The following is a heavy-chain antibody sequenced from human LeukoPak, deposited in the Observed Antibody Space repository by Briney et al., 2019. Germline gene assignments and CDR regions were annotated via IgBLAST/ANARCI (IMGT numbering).Heavy chain of an antibody. V-gene: IGHV3-11*01. Sequence: GGSLRLSCAASGFTFSDYYMSWIRQAPGKGLEWVSYISSSGSTMYYADSVKGRFTISRDNAKNSLYLQMNSLRAEDTAVYYCARAKGRDIVVVPAAMLDYWGQGTLVTVSS. CDR3: ARAKGRDIVVVPAAMLDY. CDR2: ISSSGSTM. J-gene: IGHJ4*02. D-gene: IGHD2-2*01. CDR1: GFTFSDYY.